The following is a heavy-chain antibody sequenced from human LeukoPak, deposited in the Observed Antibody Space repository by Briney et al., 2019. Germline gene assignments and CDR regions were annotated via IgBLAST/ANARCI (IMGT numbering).Heavy chain of an antibody. V-gene: IGHV4-34*01. CDR2: INHSGST. D-gene: IGHD3-16*02. CDR3: ASIRRVWGSYRTDY. Sequence: PSETLSLTCAVYGGSFSGYYWSWIRQPPGKGLEWIGEINHSGSTNYNPSLKSRVTISVDTSKNQFSLKLSSVTAADTAVYYCASIRRVWGSYRTDYWGQGTLVTVSS. CDR1: GGSFSGYY. J-gene: IGHJ4*02.